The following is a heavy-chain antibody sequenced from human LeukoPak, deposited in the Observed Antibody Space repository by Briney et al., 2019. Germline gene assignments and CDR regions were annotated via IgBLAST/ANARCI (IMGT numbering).Heavy chain of an antibody. J-gene: IGHJ4*02. CDR3: ARAGWLQYYYFDY. Sequence: SVKVSCKASGDTLSNYAISWVRQAPGQGLEWMGGIIPIFGTAKYAQKFQGRVTITADTSTSTAYMELSSLRSEDTAVYYCARAGWLQYYYFDYWGQGTLVTVSS. CDR2: IIPIFGTA. D-gene: IGHD5-24*01. CDR1: GDTLSNYA. V-gene: IGHV1-69*06.